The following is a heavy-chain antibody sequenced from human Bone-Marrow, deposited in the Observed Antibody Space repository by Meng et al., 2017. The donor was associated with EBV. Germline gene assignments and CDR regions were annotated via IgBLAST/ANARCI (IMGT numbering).Heavy chain of an antibody. Sequence: HLKLQESGQGRERTPEILSLPAVVSVGPSGPVGAAWGSIGHPPGKALEWIGTIYYSGSTYYHPSLKSRVTLSVDTSKKQFSLKLSSVTAADTAVYYCFIGGGGSYLHWFDAWGQGTLVTVSS. CDR3: FIGGGGSYLHWFDA. J-gene: IGHJ5*02. V-gene: IGHV4-39*07. CDR2: IYYSGST. D-gene: IGHD1-26*01. CDR1: VGPSGPVGAA.